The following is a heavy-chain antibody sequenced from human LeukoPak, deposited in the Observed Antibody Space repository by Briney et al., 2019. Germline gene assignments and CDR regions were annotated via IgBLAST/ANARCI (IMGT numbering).Heavy chain of an antibody. CDR3: ARVGYSYGYAFDI. J-gene: IGHJ3*02. CDR2: IYYSGST. V-gene: IGHV4-59*01. D-gene: IGHD5-18*01. CDR1: GGSISSYY. Sequence: SSETLSLTCTVSGGSISSYYWSWIRQPPGKGLEWIGYIYYSGSTNYNPSLKSRVTISVDTSKNQFSLKLSSVTAADTAVYYCARVGYSYGYAFDIWGQGTMVTVSS.